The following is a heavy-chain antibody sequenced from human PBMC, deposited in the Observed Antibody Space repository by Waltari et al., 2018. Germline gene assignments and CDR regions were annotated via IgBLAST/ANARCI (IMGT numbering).Heavy chain of an antibody. CDR2: SYHSGRT. CDR1: GYSISSGYY. Sequence: QVQLQESGPGLVKTSETLSLTCAVSGYSISSGYYWGWIRQPPGKGLAWIGSSYHSGRTYSDPALKSRVTIAVDTSKNQFSRKLSSVTAADTAVYYGARVSIAVYGMDVWGQGTTVTVSS. CDR3: ARVSIAVYGMDV. J-gene: IGHJ6*02. V-gene: IGHV4-38-2*01. D-gene: IGHD6-19*01.